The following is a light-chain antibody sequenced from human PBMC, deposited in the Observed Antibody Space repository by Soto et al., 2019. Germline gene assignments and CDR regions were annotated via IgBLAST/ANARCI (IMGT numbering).Light chain of an antibody. J-gene: IGLJ1*01. CDR3: SSYTSSSTLL. CDR1: SSDVGGYNY. CDR2: DVS. Sequence: QSVLNQPASVSGSPGQSITISCTGTSSDVGGYNYVSWYQQHPGKAPKLMIYDVSNRPSGVSNRFSGSKSGNTASLTISGLQAEDEADYYCSSYTSSSTLLFGTGTKLTVL. V-gene: IGLV2-14*01.